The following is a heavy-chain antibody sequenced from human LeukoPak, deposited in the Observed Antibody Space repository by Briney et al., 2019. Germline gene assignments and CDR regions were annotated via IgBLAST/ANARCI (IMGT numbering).Heavy chain of an antibody. CDR1: GFTFSSYG. CDR2: ISYDGRNK. J-gene: IGHJ4*02. CDR3: ARDVSSGWYDYFDY. Sequence: PGGSLRLSCAASGFTFSSYGMHWVRQAPGKGLEWVAVISYDGRNKYYADSVKGRFTISRDNSKNTLYLQMNSLRDEDTAVYYCARDVSSGWYDYFDYWGQGTLVTVSS. V-gene: IGHV3-33*08. D-gene: IGHD6-19*01.